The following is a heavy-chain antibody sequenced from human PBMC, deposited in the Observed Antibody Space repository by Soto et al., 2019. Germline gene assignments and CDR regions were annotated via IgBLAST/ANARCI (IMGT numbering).Heavy chain of an antibody. CDR2: IKQDGSEE. D-gene: IGHD3-22*01. J-gene: IGHJ4*02. V-gene: IGHV3-7*05. CDR3: ARGSEYYYDSRAMSDY. Sequence: PGGSLRLSCAASGFTFSNYWMTWVRQAPGKGLEWVANIKQDGSEEYYVDSVKGRFTVSRDNAKNSLYLQMNSLRAEDTAVYYCARGSEYYYDSRAMSDYWGQGTLVTVSS. CDR1: GFTFSNYW.